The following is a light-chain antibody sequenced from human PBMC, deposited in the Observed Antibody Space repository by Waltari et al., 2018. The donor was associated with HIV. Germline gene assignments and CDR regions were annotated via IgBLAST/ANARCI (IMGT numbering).Light chain of an antibody. CDR1: SSDVGSYHL. CDR3: CSYAGSSTSVV. J-gene: IGLJ2*01. V-gene: IGLV2-23*02. CDR2: EVN. Sequence: QSALTQSASVSGSPGQSITISCTGTSSDVGSYHLYSWYQHHPGKAPKLMIYEVNKRPSGVSNRFSGSKSGNTASLTISGLQAEDEADYYCCSYAGSSTSVVFGGGTKLTVL.